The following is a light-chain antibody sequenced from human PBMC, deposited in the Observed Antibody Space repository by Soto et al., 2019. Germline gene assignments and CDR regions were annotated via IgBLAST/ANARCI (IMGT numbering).Light chain of an antibody. J-gene: IGKJ1*01. CDR3: QQRGNRPPWT. CDR1: QSVSTNY. V-gene: IGKV3D-20*02. Sequence: EHALTQSPGTLSQSPAQPSPHPCKTIQSVSTNYLAWYQQKPGQAPRLLIYGASSRATGIPDRFSGSGSGTDFTLTISSLEPEDLAVYYCQQRGNRPPWTFGQGTKVDIK. CDR2: GAS.